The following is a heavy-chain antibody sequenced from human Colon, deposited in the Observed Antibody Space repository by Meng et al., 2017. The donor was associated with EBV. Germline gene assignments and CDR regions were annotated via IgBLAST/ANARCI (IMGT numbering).Heavy chain of an antibody. V-gene: IGHV4-61*01. CDR2: IYYIGGT. CDR1: GDSVATGRYY. CDR3: ARVSGRSFDP. J-gene: IGHJ5*02. Sequence: HVQLQHSGPGLVKPPETLSLTCTVSGDSVATGRYYWSWIRQPPGKGLEWIAYIYYIGGTNYNPSLKSRLTISLDTSKNQFSLSLRSVTAADTAVYYCARVSGRSFDPWGQGTLVTVSS. D-gene: IGHD3-10*01.